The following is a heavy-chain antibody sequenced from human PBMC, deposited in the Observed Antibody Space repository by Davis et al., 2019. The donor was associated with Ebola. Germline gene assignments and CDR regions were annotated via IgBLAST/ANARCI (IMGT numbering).Heavy chain of an antibody. CDR1: GFTFSNVW. V-gene: IGHV3-72*01. CDR2: TRNKAKSYTT. Sequence: PGGSLRLSCAASGFTFSNVWMAWVRLAPGKGLEWVGRTRNKAKSYTTEYAASVKGRFSISRDDSKNSPYLQMNSLKTEDTAVYHCARAASYRNYYYMDVWGKGTTVTVSS. J-gene: IGHJ6*03. D-gene: IGHD3-10*01. CDR3: ARAASYRNYYYMDV.